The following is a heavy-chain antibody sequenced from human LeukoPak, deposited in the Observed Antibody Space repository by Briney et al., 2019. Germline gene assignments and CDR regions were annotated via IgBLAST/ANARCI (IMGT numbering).Heavy chain of an antibody. CDR2: INPNTGDT. D-gene: IGHD3-3*01. J-gene: IGHJ4*02. CDR3: ARVPLFGVVTIDY. V-gene: IGHV1-2*02. Sequence: ASLKVSCKASGYTFTDYYMHWVRQVPGQGLEWMAWINPNTGDTNSAQKFQGRVTMTRDTSISTAYMELNSLSSDDTAVYYCARVPLFGVVTIDYWGQGILVTVSS. CDR1: GYTFTDYY.